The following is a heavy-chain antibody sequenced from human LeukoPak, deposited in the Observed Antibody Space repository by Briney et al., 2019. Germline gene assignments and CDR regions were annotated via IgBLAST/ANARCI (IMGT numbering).Heavy chain of an antibody. CDR1: GFTFSTYA. CDR3: AKRRRSSGSYYLYDMDV. V-gene: IGHV3-23*01. D-gene: IGHD1-26*01. J-gene: IGHJ6*02. Sequence: PGGSLRLSCAASGFTFSTYAMSWVRQAPGKGLEWVSGISVSGDFTNYADSVRGRFTISRDNSKNTLNLQMNSLRVEDTAVYYCAKRRRSSGSYYLYDMDVWGQGTTVTVSS. CDR2: ISVSGDFT.